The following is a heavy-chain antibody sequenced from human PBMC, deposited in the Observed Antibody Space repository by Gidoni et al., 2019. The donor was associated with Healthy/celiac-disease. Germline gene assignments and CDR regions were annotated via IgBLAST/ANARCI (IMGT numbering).Heavy chain of an antibody. CDR2: MNPNSGNT. V-gene: IGHV1-8*01. CDR1: GYTFTSYG. CDR3: ARAGLVVVAAYNWFDP. Sequence: QVQLVQSGAEVKKPGASVKVSCKAYGYTFTSYGINWVRQATGQGLEWRGWMNPNSGNTGYAQKFQVRVTMTRNTSISTAYMELSSLRSEDTAVYYCARAGLVVVAAYNWFDPWGQGTLVTVSS. J-gene: IGHJ5*02. D-gene: IGHD2-15*01.